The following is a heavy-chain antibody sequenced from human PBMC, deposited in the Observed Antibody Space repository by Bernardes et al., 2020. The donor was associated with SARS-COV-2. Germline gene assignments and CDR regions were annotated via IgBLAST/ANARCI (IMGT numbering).Heavy chain of an antibody. CDR1: GFTFSGSA. J-gene: IGHJ6*02. CDR2: IRSKANSYAT. V-gene: IGHV3-73*01. CDR3: TPFSYYYYYGMDV. Sequence: GSLRLSCAASGFTFSGSAMHWVRQASGKGLEWVGRIRSKANSYATAYAASVKGRFTISRDDSKNTAYLQMNSLKTEDTAVYYCTPFSYYYYYGMDVWGQGTTVTVSS.